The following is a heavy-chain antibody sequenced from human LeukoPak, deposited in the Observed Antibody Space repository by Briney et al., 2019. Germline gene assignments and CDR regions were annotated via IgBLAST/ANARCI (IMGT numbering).Heavy chain of an antibody. V-gene: IGHV3-23*01. Sequence: GGSLRLSCAASGFTLSTYAMNWVRQAPGKGLEWVSTISGSSEGTYYAESVKGRFTISRDSSKDTVYLQMDSLRAEDTAVYYCAKGSDYNLYFDHWGQGALVTVSS. CDR1: GFTLSTYA. J-gene: IGHJ5*02. CDR3: AKGSDYNLYFDH. CDR2: ISGSSEGT. D-gene: IGHD1-26*01.